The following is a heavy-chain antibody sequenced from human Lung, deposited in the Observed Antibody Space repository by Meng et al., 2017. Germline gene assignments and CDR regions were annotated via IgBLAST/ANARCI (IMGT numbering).Heavy chain of an antibody. D-gene: IGHD4-11*01. CDR3: ARGPTTMAHDFDY. J-gene: IGHJ4*02. CDR2: INHSGCT. V-gene: IGHV4-34*01. Sequence: GEGRLRPSEPLSSSRASSGGSSSDDISRGVRQPPGKGLEWIWEINHSGCTNYNPSLESRATISVDTSQNNLSLKLSSVTAADSAVYYCARGPTTMAHDFDYWGQGTLVTVSS. CDR1: GGSSSDDI.